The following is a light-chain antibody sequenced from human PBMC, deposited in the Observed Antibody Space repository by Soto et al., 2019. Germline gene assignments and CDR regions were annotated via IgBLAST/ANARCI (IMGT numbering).Light chain of an antibody. J-gene: IGLJ1*01. CDR2: DVN. V-gene: IGLV2-11*01. CDR1: NTDIGTYNY. Sequence: QSVLTQPRSVSGSPGQSVTVSCTGTNTDIGTYNYVSWYQQHPGKAPKLMIYDVNKRPSGVPDRFSGSKSGNTASLTISGLQAEDEADYYCCSYAGRYIYVFGTGTKVT. CDR3: CSYAGRYIYV.